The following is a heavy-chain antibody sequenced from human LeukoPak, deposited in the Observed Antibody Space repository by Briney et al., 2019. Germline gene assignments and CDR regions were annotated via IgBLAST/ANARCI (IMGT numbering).Heavy chain of an antibody. CDR2: IGGSGGST. CDR3: ARRNWNDDSEWFDP. D-gene: IGHD1-1*01. Sequence: PGGSLRLSCAATGFTFSSYAMSWVRQAPGKGLEWVSAIGGSGGSTYYADSVKGRFTISRDNSKNTLYLQMNSLRAEDTAVYYCARRNWNDDSEWFDPWGQGTLVTVSS. CDR1: GFTFSSYA. V-gene: IGHV3-23*01. J-gene: IGHJ5*02.